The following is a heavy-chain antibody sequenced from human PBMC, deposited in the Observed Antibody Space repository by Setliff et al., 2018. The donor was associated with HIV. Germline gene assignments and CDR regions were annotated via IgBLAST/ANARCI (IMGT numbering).Heavy chain of an antibody. V-gene: IGHV4-4*02. CDR2: IYHSGDT. D-gene: IGHD3-10*01. J-gene: IGHJ6*03. CDR1: GGSISSSNW. CDR3: ARSRGLLWFGDYYYYMDV. Sequence: PSETLSLTCAVSGGSISSSNWWSWVRQPPGKGLEWIGEIYHSGDTQYNPSFKTRVIMSVDTSKNQFSLKLTSVTVADTAVYYCARSRGLLWFGDYYYYMDVWGKGTTVTVSS.